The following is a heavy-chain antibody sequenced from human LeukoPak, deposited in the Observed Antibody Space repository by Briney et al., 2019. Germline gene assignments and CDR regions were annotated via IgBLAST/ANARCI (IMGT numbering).Heavy chain of an antibody. CDR2: ISAYNGNT. CDR1: GYTFTSYY. V-gene: IGHV1-18*04. J-gene: IGHJ5*02. CDR3: ARNYDFWSGSPETNWFDP. Sequence: ASVKVSCKASGYTFTSYYMHWVRQAPGQGLEWMGWISAYNGNTNYAQKLQGRVTMTTDTSTSTAYMELRSLRSDDTAVYYCARNYDFWSGSPETNWFDPWGQGTLVTVSS. D-gene: IGHD3-3*01.